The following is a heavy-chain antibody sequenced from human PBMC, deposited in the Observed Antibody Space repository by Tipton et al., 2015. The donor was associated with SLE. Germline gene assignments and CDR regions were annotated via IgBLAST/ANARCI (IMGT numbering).Heavy chain of an antibody. CDR1: GGSISGYH. Sequence: TLSLTCTVSGGSISGYHWSWIRQPAGKGLEWIGRLYVSGNTNYNPSLKSRVTMSLATSQNQFSLKLSSVTAADTAIYYFARDPGGNSQYFFDYWGQGTLVTVSS. V-gene: IGHV4-4*07. D-gene: IGHD4-23*01. J-gene: IGHJ4*02. CDR2: LYVSGNT. CDR3: ARDPGGNSQYFFDY.